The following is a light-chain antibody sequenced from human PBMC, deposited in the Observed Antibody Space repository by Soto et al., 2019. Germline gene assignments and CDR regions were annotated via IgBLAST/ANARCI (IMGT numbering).Light chain of an antibody. Sequence: DVVMTQSPLSLPVTLGQPASISCRSGRTLVYRDGNIYVNWFQQRPGQSPRRLIYQVSNRDSGVPDRFSGSGAGTDFTLKISRVEAEDVGVYYCMQGTHWPITFGQGTRLEIK. CDR2: QVS. V-gene: IGKV2-30*01. CDR3: MQGTHWPIT. J-gene: IGKJ5*01. CDR1: RTLVYRDGNIY.